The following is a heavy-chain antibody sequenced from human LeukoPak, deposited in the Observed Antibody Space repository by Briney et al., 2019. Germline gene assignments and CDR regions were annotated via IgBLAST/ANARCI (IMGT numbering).Heavy chain of an antibody. V-gene: IGHV3-23*01. Sequence: GGSLRLSCAASGFTCSTYVMSWVRQAPGKGLEWLSLILHNGDSTYYADSVKGRFTISRDNSKNTLYLRMNSLRVEDTALYYCAKLRELVTYYYYYGLDVWGQGTTVTVSS. CDR2: ILHNGDST. CDR1: GFTCSTYV. J-gene: IGHJ6*02. CDR3: AKLRELVTYYYYYGLDV. D-gene: IGHD1-1*01.